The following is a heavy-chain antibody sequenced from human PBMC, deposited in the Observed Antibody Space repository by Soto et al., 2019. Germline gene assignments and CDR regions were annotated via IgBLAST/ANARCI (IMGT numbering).Heavy chain of an antibody. CDR3: VRTAREGAVAPHWFDR. D-gene: IGHD2-21*02. Sequence: SETLSLTCTVSGASIRSTDYYWRWVRQAPGKGLEWIGYVYYTGSTYYNPSLMSRLTISVDTSKNQSSLKLTSVTAAETAVYYCVRTAREGAVAPHWFDRWGQGTQVTVSS. V-gene: IGHV4-30-4*01. CDR1: GASIRSTDYY. J-gene: IGHJ5*02. CDR2: VYYTGST.